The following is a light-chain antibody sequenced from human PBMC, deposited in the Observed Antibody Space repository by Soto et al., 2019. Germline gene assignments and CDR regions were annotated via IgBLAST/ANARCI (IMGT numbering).Light chain of an antibody. J-gene: IGLJ1*01. CDR2: RNS. CDR1: DSNIGSNP. CDR3: ATWDDSLNAIV. Sequence: QSVLTQSPSTSGTPGQRVTISCSGSDSNIGSNPVHWYQHLPGTAPKLLIYRNSQRRSGVPDRFSGSKSGTSASLAISGLRSEDEADYYCATWDDSLNAIVFGTGTKVTVL. V-gene: IGLV1-44*01.